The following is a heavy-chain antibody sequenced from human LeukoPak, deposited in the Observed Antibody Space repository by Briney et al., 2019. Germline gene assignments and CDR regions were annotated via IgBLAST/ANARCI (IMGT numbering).Heavy chain of an antibody. V-gene: IGHV1-18*01. J-gene: IGHJ4*02. Sequence: ASVKVPCKASGYTFTSYGISWVRQAPGQGLEWMAWISAYNGNTNYEQKFQGRVTMTTDRSTSTAYMELRSLRSDDTAVYYCARDCRGSCYDFYYFDYWGQGTLVTVSS. CDR3: ARDCRGSCYDFYYFDY. D-gene: IGHD2-15*01. CDR2: ISAYNGNT. CDR1: GYTFTSYG.